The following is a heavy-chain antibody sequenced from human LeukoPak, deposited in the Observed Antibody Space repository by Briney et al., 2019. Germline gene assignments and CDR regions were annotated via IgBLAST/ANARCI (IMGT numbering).Heavy chain of an antibody. Sequence: ASLKVSCKASGYTFTGYSMHWVRQAPGQGLEWMGWINPNSGVTNYAQKFQGRVTMTRDTSISTAYMELSRLRSDDTAVYYCARVSYSGSSPDYFDYWGQGTLVTVSS. CDR1: GYTFTGYS. CDR2: INPNSGVT. CDR3: ARVSYSGSSPDYFDY. V-gene: IGHV1-2*02. J-gene: IGHJ4*02. D-gene: IGHD1-26*01.